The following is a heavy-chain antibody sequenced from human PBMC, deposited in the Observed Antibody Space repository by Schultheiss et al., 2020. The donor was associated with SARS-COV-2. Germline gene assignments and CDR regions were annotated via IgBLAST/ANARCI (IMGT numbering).Heavy chain of an antibody. J-gene: IGHJ6*02. CDR3: ARDGGDIVVVPAATCCGMDV. D-gene: IGHD2-2*01. CDR1: GFTFSSYA. Sequence: GGSLRLSCAASGFTFSSYAMSWVRQAPGKGLEWVANIKQDGSEKYYVDSVKGRFTISRDNSKNSLYLQMNSLRAEDTALYYCARDGGDIVVVPAATCCGMDVWGQGTTVTVSS. V-gene: IGHV3-7*03. CDR2: IKQDGSEK.